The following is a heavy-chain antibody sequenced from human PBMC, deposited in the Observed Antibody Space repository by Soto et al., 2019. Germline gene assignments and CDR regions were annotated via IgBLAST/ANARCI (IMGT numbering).Heavy chain of an antibody. V-gene: IGHV4-34*01. J-gene: IGHJ5*02. CDR3: ARTVVPAAISSLWFDP. Sequence: SVTMSLTCAVYGGYFIGYCLSWIRKPPGKGLEWIGEINHSGSTNYNPSLKSRVTISVDRSKNQFSLKLSSVTAADTAVYYCARTVVPAAISSLWFDPWGQGTLVTVSS. D-gene: IGHD2-2*01. CDR1: GGYFIGYC. CDR2: INHSGST.